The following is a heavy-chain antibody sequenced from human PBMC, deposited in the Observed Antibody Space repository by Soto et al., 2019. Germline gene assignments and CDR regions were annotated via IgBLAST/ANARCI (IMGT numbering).Heavy chain of an antibody. Sequence: SETLSLTCTVSGGSISIYYWSWIRHPPGKGLEWIGYIYYSGSTNYNPSLKSRVTISVDTSKNQFSLKLNSVTAADTAVYYCARDPGPINCSGGSCYPYYYYGMDVWGQGTTVTVSS. CDR1: GGSISIYY. CDR2: IYYSGST. D-gene: IGHD2-15*01. V-gene: IGHV4-59*01. J-gene: IGHJ6*02. CDR3: ARDPGPINCSGGSCYPYYYYGMDV.